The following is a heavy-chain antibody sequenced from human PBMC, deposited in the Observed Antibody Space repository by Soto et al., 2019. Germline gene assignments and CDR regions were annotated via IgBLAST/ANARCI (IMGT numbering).Heavy chain of an antibody. J-gene: IGHJ4*02. CDR2: VYYTGTT. D-gene: IGHD6-13*01. Sequence: QVQLQESGPGLVKPSETLSLTCTVSGGSISSYYWGWIRQPPGKGLESIGYVYYTGTTPFNPSLRIRVSMSVDTSRKQCSLKLSSVTTAETAVYYCARAAADDYCGQGTLVPVSS. CDR3: ARAAADDY. V-gene: IGHV4-59*01. CDR1: GGSISSYY.